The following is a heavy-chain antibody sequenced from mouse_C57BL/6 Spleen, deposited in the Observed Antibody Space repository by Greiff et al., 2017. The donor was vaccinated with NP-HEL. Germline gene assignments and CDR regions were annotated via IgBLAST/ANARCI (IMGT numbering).Heavy chain of an antibody. CDR3: ARPLLTGAFAY. Sequence: DVKLVESGGGLVKPGGSLKLSCAASGFTFSDYGMHWVRQAPEKGLEWVAYISSGSSTIYYADTVKGRFTISRVNAKNTLFLQMTSLRSEDTAMYYCARPLLTGAFAYWGQGTLVTVSA. CDR2: ISSGSSTI. J-gene: IGHJ3*01. CDR1: GFTFSDYG. D-gene: IGHD4-1*01. V-gene: IGHV5-17*01.